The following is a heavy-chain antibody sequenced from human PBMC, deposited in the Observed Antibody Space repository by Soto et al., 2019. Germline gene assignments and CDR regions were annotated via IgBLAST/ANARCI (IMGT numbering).Heavy chain of an antibody. V-gene: IGHV1-18*01. D-gene: IGHD1-1*01. J-gene: IGHJ4*02. CDR3: ARGTYVDY. Sequence: QVQLVQSGAEVKKPGASVKVSCKAAGYTLTTYGVSWVRQAPGQGLEWVGWISAYNDHTNYAQKIQGRVTMTTDTSTSTAYMELRSLRSDVTAVYYCARGTYVDYWGQGTLVTVSS. CDR2: ISAYNDHT. CDR1: GYTLTTYG.